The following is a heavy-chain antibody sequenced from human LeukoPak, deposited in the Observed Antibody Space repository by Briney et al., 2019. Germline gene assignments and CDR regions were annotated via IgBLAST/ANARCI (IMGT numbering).Heavy chain of an antibody. J-gene: IGHJ5*02. V-gene: IGHV4-59*01. CDR1: GGSLSSYY. CDR2: IYDRGST. D-gene: IGHD3-16*01. CDR3: ARGRRRHRNYAFHP. Sequence: PSETLSLICNVYGGSLSSYYWSWVRPPPGKGREWIGYIYDRGSTNYNPSLKSRATVAVDTSKNQVYLKLSSVTAAVTAVYYCARGRRRHRNYAFHPWGQRTLVTVSS.